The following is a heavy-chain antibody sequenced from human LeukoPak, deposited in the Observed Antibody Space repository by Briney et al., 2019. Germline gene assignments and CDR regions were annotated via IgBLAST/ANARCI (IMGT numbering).Heavy chain of an antibody. CDR2: VYHSGTT. D-gene: IGHD3-22*01. J-gene: IGHJ4*02. CDR3: ARGQFHESRGYPDY. Sequence: SQTLSLTCTVSGGSISSGSYYWSWIRQSPGKGLEWIGRVYHSGTTDYNPSLKSRVTISVDTSKNQFSLKMASVTAADTAVYYCARGQFHESRGYPDYWGLGTLVTVSS. V-gene: IGHV4-39*07. CDR1: GGSISSGSYY.